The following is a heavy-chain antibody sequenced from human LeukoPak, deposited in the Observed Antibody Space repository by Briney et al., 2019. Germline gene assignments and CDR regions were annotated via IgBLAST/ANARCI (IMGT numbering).Heavy chain of an antibody. Sequence: SETLSLTCTVSGGSICSYYWSWIRQPPGKGLEWIGYIYYSGSTNYNPSLKSRVTISVDTSKNQFSLKLSSVTAADTAVYYCARVRDGYNRYYFDYWGQGTLVTVSS. J-gene: IGHJ4*02. CDR3: ARVRDGYNRYYFDY. V-gene: IGHV4-59*01. D-gene: IGHD5-24*01. CDR2: IYYSGST. CDR1: GGSICSYY.